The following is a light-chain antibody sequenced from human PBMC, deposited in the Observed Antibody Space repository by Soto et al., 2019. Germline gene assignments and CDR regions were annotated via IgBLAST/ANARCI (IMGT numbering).Light chain of an antibody. J-gene: IGKJ1*01. Sequence: EIVLTQSPGTLSLSPGERATLSCRASPSVDSSYLAWYQQKPGQAPKLLIYSASSRASGIPDRFSGSGSGTDFTLTISRLEPEDFAVYYCQQYGSSGTFGQGTKVDIK. CDR2: SAS. CDR1: PSVDSSY. V-gene: IGKV3-20*01. CDR3: QQYGSSGT.